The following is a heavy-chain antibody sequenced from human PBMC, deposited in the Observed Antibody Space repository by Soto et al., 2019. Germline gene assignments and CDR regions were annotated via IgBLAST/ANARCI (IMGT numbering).Heavy chain of an antibody. V-gene: IGHV3-23*01. D-gene: IGHD1-7*01. Sequence: PGGSLSLSCAASGFTFSSHAMSWVRQAPGKGLEWVSAISGSGGSTYYAVSVKGRFTISRDNSKNTLYLQMNSLRAEDTAGYYRSKTGATKFDYWGQGTLVTVSS. CDR1: GFTFSSHA. J-gene: IGHJ4*02. CDR2: ISGSGGST. CDR3: SKTGATKFDY.